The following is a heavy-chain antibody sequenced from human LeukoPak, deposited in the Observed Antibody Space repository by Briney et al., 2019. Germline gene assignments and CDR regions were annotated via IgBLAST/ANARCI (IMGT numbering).Heavy chain of an antibody. J-gene: IGHJ4*02. Sequence: GGTLRLSCAASGFTFSIHGMNWVRQAPGKGLEWVSGISPSGDITYYADSVRGRFTISRDNSENTVDLQMNSLRAEDTAVYYCARDLYPGYWGQGTLVTVSS. CDR1: GFTFSIHG. V-gene: IGHV3-23*01. CDR2: ISPSGDIT. D-gene: IGHD3-16*01. CDR3: ARDLYPGY.